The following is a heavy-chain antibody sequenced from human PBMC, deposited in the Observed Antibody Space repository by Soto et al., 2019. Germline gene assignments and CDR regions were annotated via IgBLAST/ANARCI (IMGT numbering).Heavy chain of an antibody. D-gene: IGHD1-7*01. J-gene: IGHJ3*02. CDR2: IYTNGCST. CDR1: GLTFSSYW. Sequence: EVQLVESGGGLVQPGGSLRLSCAASGLTFSSYWMHWVRQAPGKGLVWVSRIYTNGCSTNYADSVQGRFTISRDNAKNTLYLQMNSLRAEDTAVYYCARLSGTWRAFDIWGQGTMVTVSS. V-gene: IGHV3-74*01. CDR3: ARLSGTWRAFDI.